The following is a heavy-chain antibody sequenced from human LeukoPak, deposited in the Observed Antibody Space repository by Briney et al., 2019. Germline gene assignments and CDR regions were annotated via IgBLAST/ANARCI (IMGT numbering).Heavy chain of an antibody. CDR2: INHSGST. CDR1: GGSFSGYY. J-gene: IGHJ4*02. CDR3: ARAFKGDYYGSGSYDY. D-gene: IGHD3-10*01. Sequence: PSETLSLTCAVYGGSFSGYYWSWIRQPPGKGLEWIGEINHSGSTNYNPSLKSRVTISVDTSKNQFSLKLSSVTAADTAVYYCARAFKGDYYGSGSYDYWGQGTLVTVSS. V-gene: IGHV4-34*01.